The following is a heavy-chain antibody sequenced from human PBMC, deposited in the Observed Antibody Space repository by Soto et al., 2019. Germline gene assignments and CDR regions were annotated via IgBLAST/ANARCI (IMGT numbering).Heavy chain of an antibody. V-gene: IGHV3-7*01. CDR1: GFTFSSYW. CDR3: ARDDYIWGSYRYYFDY. J-gene: IGHJ4*02. Sequence: GGSLRLSCAASGFTFSSYWMSWVRQAPGKGLEWVANIKQDGSEKYYVDSVKGRFTISRDNAKNSLYLQMNSLRAEDTAVYYCARDDYIWGSYRYYFDYWGQGTLVTVSS. CDR2: IKQDGSEK. D-gene: IGHD3-16*02.